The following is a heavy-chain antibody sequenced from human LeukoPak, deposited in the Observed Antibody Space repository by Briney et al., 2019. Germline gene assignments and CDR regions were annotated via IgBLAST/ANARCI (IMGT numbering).Heavy chain of an antibody. CDR2: VYSASA. D-gene: IGHD3-22*01. CDR1: GVSITNYY. J-gene: IGHJ4*02. CDR3: ARALGDDSSPYYFDY. V-gene: IGHV4-59*01. Sequence: PSETLSLTCSVSGVSITNYYWSWFRQSPGKGLEWIGYVYSASANYNPSLKSRVTMSLDTSQNQFSLKLSSVTAADTAVYYCARALGDDSSPYYFDYWGQGTLVTVSS.